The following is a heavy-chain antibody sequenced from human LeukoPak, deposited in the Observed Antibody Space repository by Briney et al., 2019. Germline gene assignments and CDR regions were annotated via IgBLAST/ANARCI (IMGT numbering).Heavy chain of an antibody. CDR2: IIPIFGTA. J-gene: IGHJ5*02. Sequence: SVKVSCKASGGTFSSYAISWVRQAPGQGLEWMGGIIPIFGTANYAQKFQGRVTITADESTSTAYMELSSLRSEDTAVYYCARFGWLRRGSWFDPWGQGTLVTVSS. D-gene: IGHD5-12*01. V-gene: IGHV1-69*13. CDR1: GGTFSSYA. CDR3: ARFGWLRRGSWFDP.